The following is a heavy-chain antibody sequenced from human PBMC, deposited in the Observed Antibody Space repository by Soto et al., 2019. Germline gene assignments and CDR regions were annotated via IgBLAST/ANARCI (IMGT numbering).Heavy chain of an antibody. Sequence: QVQLVESGGGVVQPGGSPRLSCAASGFTFRNYAMHWVRQAPGKGLECLAVIAYDGSNAFYRDSVKGRFTISRDNSKNTLYLHVNSLRSEDTGVYYCARGDREDILVVVGARPGEYGIDIWGQGTTVTVSS. V-gene: IGHV3-30-3*01. CDR2: IAYDGSNA. CDR3: ARGDREDILVVVGARPGEYGIDI. D-gene: IGHD2-15*01. CDR1: GFTFRNYA. J-gene: IGHJ6*02.